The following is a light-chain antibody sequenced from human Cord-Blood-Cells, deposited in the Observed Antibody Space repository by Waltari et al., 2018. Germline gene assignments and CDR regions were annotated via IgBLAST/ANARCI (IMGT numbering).Light chain of an antibody. V-gene: IGLV2-23*01. J-gene: IGLJ3*02. Sequence: QSALTQPASVSGSPGQSITISCTGTSSAVGSYNLVSWYQQHPGKAPKLMIYEGSKRPSGVSNRFSGSKSGNTASLTSSGLQAEDEADYYCCSYAGSWVFGGGTKLTVL. CDR3: CSYAGSWV. CDR1: SSAVGSYNL. CDR2: EGS.